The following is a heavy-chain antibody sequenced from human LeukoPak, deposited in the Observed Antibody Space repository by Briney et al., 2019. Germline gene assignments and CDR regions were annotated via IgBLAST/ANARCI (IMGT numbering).Heavy chain of an antibody. D-gene: IGHD1-14*01. J-gene: IGHJ4*02. Sequence: GGSLRLSCAASGFSFNRYWMNWVRQAPGKGLEWVANIKQDGSEKYYVDSVKGRLTISRDNAKNSLYLQMNSLRVADTAVYYCAPGRYYFDYWGQGTLVTVSS. CDR2: IKQDGSEK. CDR1: GFSFNRYW. V-gene: IGHV3-7*02. CDR3: APGRYYFDY.